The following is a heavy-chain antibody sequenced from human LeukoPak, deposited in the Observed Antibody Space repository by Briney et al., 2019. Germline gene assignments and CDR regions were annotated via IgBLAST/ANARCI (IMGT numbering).Heavy chain of an antibody. V-gene: IGHV4-59*03. CDR2: IYYTGVT. Sequence: PSETLSLTCTVSGGSIRSYYWSWIRQPPGKGLEWIGYIYYTGVTNYSPSLKSRVTISADTSKNQFSLNLSSVTAADTAVYYCATSGATTVTTWGGSWFDPWGQGPLVTVSS. CDR3: ATSGATTVTTWGGSWFDP. D-gene: IGHD4-17*01. CDR1: GGSIRSYY. J-gene: IGHJ5*02.